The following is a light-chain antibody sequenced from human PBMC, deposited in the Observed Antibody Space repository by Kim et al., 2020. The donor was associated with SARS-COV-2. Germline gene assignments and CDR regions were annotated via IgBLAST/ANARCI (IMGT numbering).Light chain of an antibody. CDR3: QQYETSPYT. CDR1: QSVRNNY. V-gene: IGKV3-20*01. CDR2: GAS. J-gene: IGKJ2*01. Sequence: LSPGERATVSCRASQSVRNNYLAWYQPKPGQAPRLLIYGASNRATGFPDRFSGSGSGTDFTLTISRLEAEDFAVYYCQQYETSPYTFGQGTKLEI.